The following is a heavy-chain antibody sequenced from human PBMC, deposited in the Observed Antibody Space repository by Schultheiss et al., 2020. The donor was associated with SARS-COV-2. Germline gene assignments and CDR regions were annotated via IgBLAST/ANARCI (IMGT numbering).Heavy chain of an antibody. CDR3: AKHSAGYYDSSGYYPDFDY. CDR2: ISGSGGST. Sequence: GGSLRLSCAASGFTFSSYSMNWVRQAPGKGLEWVSAISGSGGSTYYADSVKGRFTISRDNSKNTLYLQMNSLRAEDTAVYYCAKHSAGYYDSSGYYPDFDYWGQGTLVTVSS. J-gene: IGHJ4*02. V-gene: IGHV3-23*01. CDR1: GFTFSSYS. D-gene: IGHD3-22*01.